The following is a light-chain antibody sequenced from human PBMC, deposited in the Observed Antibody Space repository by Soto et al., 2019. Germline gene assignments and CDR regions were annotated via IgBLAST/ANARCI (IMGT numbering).Light chain of an antibody. V-gene: IGKV3-11*01. CDR3: QQRSNWPT. CDR2: DAS. J-gene: IGKJ3*01. CDR1: QSVSSY. Sequence: EIVLTQSPATLSLSPGERAALYCRASQSVSSYLAWYQQKPGQAPRLLIYDASNRATGIPARFRCSGSGTDFTLTISSLEPEDFAVYYCQQRSNWPTFGPGTKVDIK.